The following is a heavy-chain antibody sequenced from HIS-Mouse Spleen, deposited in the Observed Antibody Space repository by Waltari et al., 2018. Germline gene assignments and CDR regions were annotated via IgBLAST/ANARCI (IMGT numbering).Heavy chain of an antibody. CDR1: GFTVSSNY. CDR3: ASRITIFGVVIGY. D-gene: IGHD3-3*01. Sequence: EVQLVESGGGLIQPGGSLRLSCAASGFTVSSNYMSWVRQAPGKGLEWVSVIYSGGSTYYAASGKGRFTISRDNSKNTLYLQMNSLRAEDTAVYYCASRITIFGVVIGYWGQGTLVTVSS. CDR2: IYSGGST. J-gene: IGHJ4*02. V-gene: IGHV3-53*01.